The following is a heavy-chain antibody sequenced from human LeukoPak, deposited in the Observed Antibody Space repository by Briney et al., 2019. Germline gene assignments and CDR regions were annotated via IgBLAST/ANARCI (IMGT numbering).Heavy chain of an antibody. Sequence: GGSLRLSCAASGFSFRSYEMNWVRQAPGEGLEWVSQISGSGSIIYYADSVKGRFSISRDNAKNSLYLQMNSLRAEDTAVDYCAREGPYDGSDGDAFDIWGQGTMVTVSS. CDR3: AREGPYDGSDGDAFDI. V-gene: IGHV3-48*03. CDR2: ISGSGSII. J-gene: IGHJ3*02. D-gene: IGHD3-22*01. CDR1: GFSFRSYE.